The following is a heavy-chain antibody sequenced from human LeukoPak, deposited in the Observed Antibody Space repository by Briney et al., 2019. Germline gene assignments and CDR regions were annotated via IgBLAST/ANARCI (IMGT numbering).Heavy chain of an antibody. Sequence: SETLSLTCAVYGGSFSGYYWSWIRQPPGKGLEWIGEINHSGSTNYNPSLKSRVTISVDTSKNQFSLKLSSVTAADTAVYYCARGFGMTTVTTAGYYFDYWGQGTLVTASS. CDR2: INHSGST. CDR3: ARGFGMTTVTTAGYYFDY. CDR1: GGSFSGYY. V-gene: IGHV4-34*01. D-gene: IGHD4-17*01. J-gene: IGHJ4*02.